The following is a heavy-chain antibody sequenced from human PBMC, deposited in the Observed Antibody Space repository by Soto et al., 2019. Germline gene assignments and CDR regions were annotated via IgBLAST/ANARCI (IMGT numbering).Heavy chain of an antibody. CDR1: GFTFSSYG. V-gene: IGHV3-30*18. CDR2: ISYDGSNK. CDR3: AKTHDYNYHYGMDF. J-gene: IGHJ6*02. Sequence: QVQLVESGGGVVQPGRSLRLSCAVSGFTFSSYGMQWVRQAPGKGLEWVAVISYDGSNKYYADSVQGRFTISRDNSKNTLFLQKISLRCEDTTVYYCAKTHDYNYHYGMDFWGQGTTVTVSS.